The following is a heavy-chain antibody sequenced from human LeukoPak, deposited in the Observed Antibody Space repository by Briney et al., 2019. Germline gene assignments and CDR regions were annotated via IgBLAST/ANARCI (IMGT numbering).Heavy chain of an antibody. V-gene: IGHV3-15*01. Sequence: GGSLRLSCAASGFTFSNAWMSWFLQAPGKGLEWVGRIKSKTDGATIDYTAPVKGRFTISRDDSKNTLYLQMNSLKTEDTAVYYCATGAAYCGGDCYSNFDYWGQGTLVTVSS. J-gene: IGHJ4*02. CDR3: ATGAAYCGGDCYSNFDY. CDR2: IKSKTDGATI. CDR1: GFTFSNAW. D-gene: IGHD2-21*02.